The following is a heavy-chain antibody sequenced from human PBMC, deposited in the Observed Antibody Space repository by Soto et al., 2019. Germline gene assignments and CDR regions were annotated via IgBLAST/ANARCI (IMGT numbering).Heavy chain of an antibody. D-gene: IGHD6-13*01. V-gene: IGHV3-30*18. J-gene: IGHJ5*02. Sequence: VQLVESGGGVVQPGRSLRLSCAASGFDFNTYGLHWVRQAPGKGLEWVAAISFDGGSQYYADSVKGRFTISRDKSNSTLYLQMNSLGAEDTATYFCAKDSSVTAAGSGGWFDPWGPGTLVIVS. CDR1: GFDFNTYG. CDR3: AKDSSVTAAGSGGWFDP. CDR2: ISFDGGSQ.